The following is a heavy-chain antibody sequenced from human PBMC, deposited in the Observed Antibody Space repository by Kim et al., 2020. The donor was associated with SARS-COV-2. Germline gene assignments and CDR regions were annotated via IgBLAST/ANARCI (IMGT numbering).Heavy chain of an antibody. V-gene: IGHV3-23*01. CDR1: GFTFSNYA. Sequence: GGSLRLSCAASGFTFSNYAMSWVRQAPGKGLEWVSAISGSGGSTYYADSVKGRFTISRDNSKNTLYLQMNSLRAEDTAVYYCAKDPHCFCSGGSCYIDYWGQGTLVTVSS. J-gene: IGHJ4*02. CDR3: AKDPHCFCSGGSCYIDY. CDR2: ISGSGGST. D-gene: IGHD2-15*01.